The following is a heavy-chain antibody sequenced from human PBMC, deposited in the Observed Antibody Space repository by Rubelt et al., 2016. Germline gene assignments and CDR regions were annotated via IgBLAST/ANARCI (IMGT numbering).Heavy chain of an antibody. CDR3: ATSPKLEDAFDI. D-gene: IGHD3-10*01. CDR2: INSVGRT. J-gene: IGHJ3*02. CDR1: GDSLSGYY. Sequence: QVHLQESGPGLVKPSETLSLTCDVSGDSLSGYYWTWIRQPPGKGLEWIGEINSVGRTNYDPSLKSRVTISIDMSKNQFSLKLSSGTAAETALYYCATSPKLEDAFDIWGQGTMVTVSS. V-gene: IGHV4-34*10.